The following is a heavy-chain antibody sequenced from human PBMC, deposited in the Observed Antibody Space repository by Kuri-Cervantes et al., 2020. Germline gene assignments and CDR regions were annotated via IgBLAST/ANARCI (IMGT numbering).Heavy chain of an antibody. J-gene: IGHJ2*01. Sequence: ASVKVSCKASGYTFTSYGISWVRQAPGQGLEWMGWISAYNGNTNYVQKLQGRVTMTTDTYASTAYMELRSLSSDDTAVYYCARDGINWGFWYLDLWGRGTLVTVSS. D-gene: IGHD7-27*01. CDR1: GYTFTSYG. CDR3: ARDGINWGFWYLDL. CDR2: ISAYNGNT. V-gene: IGHV1-18*01.